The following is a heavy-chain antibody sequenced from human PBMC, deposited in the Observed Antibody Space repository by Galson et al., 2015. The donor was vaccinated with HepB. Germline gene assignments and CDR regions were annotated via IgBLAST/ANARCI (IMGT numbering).Heavy chain of an antibody. D-gene: IGHD4-17*01. CDR3: TRISYGDYWRYYYYYYMDV. CDR2: IKSKTDGGTT. J-gene: IGHJ6*03. CDR1: GFTFSNAW. V-gene: IGHV3-15*07. Sequence: SLRLSCAASGFTFSNAWMNWVRQAPGKGLEWVGRIKSKTDGGTTDYAAPVKGRFTISRDDSKNTLYLQMNSLKTEDTAVYYCTRISYGDYWRYYYYYYMDVWGKGTTVAVSS.